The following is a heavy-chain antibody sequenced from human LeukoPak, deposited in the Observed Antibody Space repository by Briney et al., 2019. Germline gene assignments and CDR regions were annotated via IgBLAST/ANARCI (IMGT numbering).Heavy chain of an antibody. J-gene: IGHJ6*02. CDR2: ISYSGST. D-gene: IGHD1-14*01. CDR1: GGSINSYY. Sequence: PSETLSLTCTVSGGSINSYYWSWIRQPPGKGLEWIGYISYSGSTDSNPSLKSRVTISLDTSKNQFSLKLTSVTAADTAVYYCAAMRYGRDYRYGMDVWGQGTTVTVSS. CDR3: AAMRYGRDYRYGMDV. V-gene: IGHV4-59*01.